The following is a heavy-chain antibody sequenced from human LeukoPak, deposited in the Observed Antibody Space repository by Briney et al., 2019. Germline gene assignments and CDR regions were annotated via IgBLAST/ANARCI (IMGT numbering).Heavy chain of an antibody. CDR3: ARGGPLGVVTHHFDF. CDR2: IIPVLNIP. D-gene: IGHD3-3*01. CDR1: GGTFSSYS. V-gene: IGHV1-69*02. J-gene: IGHJ4*02. Sequence: SVKVSCKASGGTFSSYSISWVRQAPGQGLEWMGRIIPVLNIPNYAQNFQGRVTITADKSTSTAYMELSSLRSEDAAVYYCARGGPLGVVTHHFDFWGQGTLVTVSS.